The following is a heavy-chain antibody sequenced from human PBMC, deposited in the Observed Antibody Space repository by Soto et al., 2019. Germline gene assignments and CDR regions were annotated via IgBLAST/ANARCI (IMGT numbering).Heavy chain of an antibody. D-gene: IGHD6-19*01. V-gene: IGHV4-39*01. CDR1: GGSISSSSYY. CDR3: ARHYSSGWYEPFDP. J-gene: IGHJ5*02. Sequence: QLQLQESGPGLVKPSETLSLTCTVSGGSISSSSYYWGWIRQPPGKGLEWIGSIYYSGSPYYNPSRKSRVPISVDTSQNQLSLRLSSVTAADTAVYYCARHYSSGWYEPFDPWGQGTLVTVSS. CDR2: IYYSGSP.